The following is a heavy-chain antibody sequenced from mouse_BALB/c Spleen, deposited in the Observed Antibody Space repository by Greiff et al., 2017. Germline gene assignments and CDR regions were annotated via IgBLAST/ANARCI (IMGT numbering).Heavy chain of an antibody. V-gene: IGHV5-17*02. Sequence: EVQLVESGGGLVQPGGSRKLSCAASGFTFSSFGMHWVRQAPEKGLEWVAYISSGSSTIYYADTVKGRFTISRDNPKNTLFLQMTSLRSEDTAMYYCARWDYGSSPDWYFDVWGAGTTVTVSS. CDR1: GFTFSSFG. D-gene: IGHD1-1*01. J-gene: IGHJ1*01. CDR2: ISSGSSTI. CDR3: ARWDYGSSPDWYFDV.